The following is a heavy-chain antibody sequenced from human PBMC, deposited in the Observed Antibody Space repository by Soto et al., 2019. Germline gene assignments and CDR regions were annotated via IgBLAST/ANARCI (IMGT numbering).Heavy chain of an antibody. CDR1: GFTFSSYG. V-gene: IGHV3-33*01. Sequence: QSGGSLRLSCAASGFTFSSYGMHWVRQAPGKGLEWVAVIWYDGSNKYYADSVKGRFTISRDNSKNTLYLQMNSLRAEDTAVYYCARALRGSGPWYYYGMDVWGQGTTVTVSS. D-gene: IGHD3-10*01. J-gene: IGHJ6*01. CDR2: IWYDGSNK. CDR3: ARALRGSGPWYYYGMDV.